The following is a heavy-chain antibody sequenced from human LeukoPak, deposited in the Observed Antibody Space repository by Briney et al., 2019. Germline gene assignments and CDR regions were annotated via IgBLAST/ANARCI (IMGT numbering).Heavy chain of an antibody. V-gene: IGHV3-23*01. Sequence: GGSLRVSCAASGFAFSNYDMNWVRQAPGKGLEWVSGVSYNGAETYYVDSVKGRFIISRDTSKNTLYLQMNSLRAEDTAVYYCAKRVRDGYNSPIDYWGQGTLVTVSS. CDR3: AKRVRDGYNSPIDY. CDR2: VSYNGAET. CDR1: GFAFSNYD. J-gene: IGHJ4*02. D-gene: IGHD5-24*01.